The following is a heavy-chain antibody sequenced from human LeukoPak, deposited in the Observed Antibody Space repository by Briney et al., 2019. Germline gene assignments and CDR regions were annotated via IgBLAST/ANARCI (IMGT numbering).Heavy chain of an antibody. D-gene: IGHD3-9*01. CDR2: ISSCGMTI. Sequence: GGSLTLSCEASAFPFSSYEMNGVRQAPGKGLEWISYISSCGMTIHYADSVRGRFTVSGDNTKNSLFLQMNSLRAEDTAVYFCARDDYDIVTGYYSMYSYGVDVWGQGAAVTVSS. V-gene: IGHV3-48*03. J-gene: IGHJ6*02. CDR3: ARDDYDIVTGYYSMYSYGVDV. CDR1: AFPFSSYE.